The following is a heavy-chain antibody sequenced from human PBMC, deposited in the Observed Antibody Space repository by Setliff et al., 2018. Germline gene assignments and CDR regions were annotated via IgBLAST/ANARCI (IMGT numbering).Heavy chain of an antibody. Sequence: SETLSLTCTVSGDSITSGSYYWSWIRQPAGKGLEWIGQIYTRGSTNENPSLKSRVTISVDTSKNQVSLRLTSVTAADTAIYYCAKATGLGELFIWGQGTVVTVSS. CDR3: AKATGLGELFI. CDR2: IYTRGST. J-gene: IGHJ4*02. V-gene: IGHV4-61*09. CDR1: GDSITSGSYY. D-gene: IGHD3-16*01.